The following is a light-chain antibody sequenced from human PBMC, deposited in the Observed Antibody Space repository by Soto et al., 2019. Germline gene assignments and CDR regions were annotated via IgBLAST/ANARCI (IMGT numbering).Light chain of an antibody. CDR1: QNINNY. V-gene: IGKV1-5*01. CDR2: AAS. CDR3: QQYNSDSPSET. J-gene: IGKJ1*01. Sequence: DIQMTQSPSSLSASVGDRVTITCQASQNINNYLNWYQQKPGRAPKLLIYAASSLESGVPSRFSGSGSGTEFTLTISSLQPDDCAIYYCQQYNSDSPSETFGQGTNVDIK.